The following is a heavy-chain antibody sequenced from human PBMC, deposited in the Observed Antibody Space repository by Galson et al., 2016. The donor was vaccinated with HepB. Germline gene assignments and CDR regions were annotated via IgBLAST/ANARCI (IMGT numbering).Heavy chain of an antibody. J-gene: IGHJ4*02. Sequence: SLRLSCAASGSTFSNYGMEWVRQAPGKGLEWVAIIWFDASNKYYGDSVKGRFTISRDNSKNTLYLQMNSLRAEDTAFYYCARQNRRTTVTSPLDYWGQGTLVTVSS. CDR1: GSTFSNYG. CDR2: IWFDASNK. CDR3: ARQNRRTTVTSPLDY. V-gene: IGHV3-33*01. D-gene: IGHD4-17*01.